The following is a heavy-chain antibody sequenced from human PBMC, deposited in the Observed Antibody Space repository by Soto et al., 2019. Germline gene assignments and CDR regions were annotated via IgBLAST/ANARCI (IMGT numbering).Heavy chain of an antibody. V-gene: IGHV3-30*18. J-gene: IGHJ6*02. Sequence: QVQLVESGGGVVQPGRSLRLSCAASGFTFSNYGLHWVRQAPGKGLEWVAVISYDGSNQYYADSVKGRFTISRDNSKNTLYLQMNSLRVEDTAVYYCAKDRGYGSGPYYYGMDVWGQGTTVTVSS. CDR1: GFTFSNYG. D-gene: IGHD3-10*01. CDR2: ISYDGSNQ. CDR3: AKDRGYGSGPYYYGMDV.